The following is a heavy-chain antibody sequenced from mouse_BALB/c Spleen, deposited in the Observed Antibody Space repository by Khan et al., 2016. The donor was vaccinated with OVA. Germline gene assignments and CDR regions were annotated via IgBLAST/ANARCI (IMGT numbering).Heavy chain of an antibody. CDR2: ISYSGST. CDR3: ARQNYDGYALDY. CDR1: GYSITSNFA. J-gene: IGHJ4*01. Sequence: EVQLQESGPGLVKPSQSLSLTCTVTGYSITSNFAWSWIRQFPGNKLEWMGNISYSGSTNYNPSLKSRITVTRDTSENQFFLQLNSVTTEDTATYYCARQNYDGYALDYWGQGTSVTVSS. V-gene: IGHV3-2*02. D-gene: IGHD2-4*01.